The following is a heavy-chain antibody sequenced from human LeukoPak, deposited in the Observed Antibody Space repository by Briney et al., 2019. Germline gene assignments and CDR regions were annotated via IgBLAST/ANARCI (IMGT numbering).Heavy chain of an antibody. D-gene: IGHD4-17*01. V-gene: IGHV3-73*01. J-gene: IGHJ3*02. CDR3: TRHDDDYGDYYAFDI. CDR1: GFTFSGSA. CDR2: IRSKANSYAT. Sequence: GGSLRLSCAASGFTFSGSAMHWVRQASGKGLEWVGRIRSKANSYATAYAASVKGRFTISRDDSKNTAYLQMNSLKTEDTAVYYCTRHDDDYGDYYAFDIWGQGTMVTVSS.